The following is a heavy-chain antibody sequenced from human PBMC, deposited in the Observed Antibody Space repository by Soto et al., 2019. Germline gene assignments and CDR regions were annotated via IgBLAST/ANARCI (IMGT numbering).Heavy chain of an antibody. CDR3: ARDSGAKLSSS. CDR2: IVPIYRTA. CDR1: GGTFSSYR. D-gene: IGHD6-13*01. J-gene: IGHJ4*02. Sequence: QVQLVQSGAEVKKPGYSVKVSCKASGGTFSSYRINWVRQAPGQGLEWVGGIVPIYRTADYAQKFQGRVTITADESARTVYMELRSLKSRDTAVYYCARDSGAKLSSSWGQRTLVPVSS. V-gene: IGHV1-69*01.